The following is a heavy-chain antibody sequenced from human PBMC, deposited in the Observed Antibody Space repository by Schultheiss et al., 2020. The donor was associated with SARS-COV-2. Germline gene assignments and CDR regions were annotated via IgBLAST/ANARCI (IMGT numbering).Heavy chain of an antibody. D-gene: IGHD5-24*01. CDR2: IYYSGST. Sequence: SETLSLTRTVSGGSISSGDYYWSWIRQPPGKGLEWIGYIYYSGSTYYNPSLKSRVTISVDTSKNQFSLKLSSVTAADTAVYYCARDSGDGYKQNYFDYWGQGTLVTVSS. CDR3: ARDSGDGYKQNYFDY. J-gene: IGHJ4*02. CDR1: GGSISSGDYY. V-gene: IGHV4-30-4*01.